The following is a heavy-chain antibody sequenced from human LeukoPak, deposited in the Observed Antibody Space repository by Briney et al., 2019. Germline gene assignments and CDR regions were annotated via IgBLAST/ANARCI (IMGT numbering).Heavy chain of an antibody. J-gene: IGHJ1*01. V-gene: IGHV3-33*01. CDR2: IWYDGSNK. Sequence: GGSLRLSCAASGFTFSSYGMHWVRQAPGKGLEWVAVIWYDGSNKYYADSVKGRFTISRDNSKNTLSLQMNSLRVEDTAVYYCVRGEYSSSWHSEYFQYWGQGTLVTVSS. CDR1: GFTFSSYG. CDR3: VRGEYSSSWHSEYFQY. D-gene: IGHD6-13*01.